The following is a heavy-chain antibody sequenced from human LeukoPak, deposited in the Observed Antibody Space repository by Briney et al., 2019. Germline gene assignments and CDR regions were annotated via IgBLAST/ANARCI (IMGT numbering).Heavy chain of an antibody. CDR3: ARDLLSGGYNYDGPTARGYYFDY. D-gene: IGHD5-24*01. J-gene: IGHJ4*02. CDR2: ISAYNGNT. V-gene: IGHV1-18*01. CDR1: GYTFTSHG. Sequence: ASVKVSCKASGYTFTSHGISWVRQAPGQGLEWKGWISAYNGNTNYAQKLQGRGTMTTDTSTSTAYMELKSLGFDETAVYYCARDLLSGGYNYDGPTARGYYFDYWGQGTLVTVSS.